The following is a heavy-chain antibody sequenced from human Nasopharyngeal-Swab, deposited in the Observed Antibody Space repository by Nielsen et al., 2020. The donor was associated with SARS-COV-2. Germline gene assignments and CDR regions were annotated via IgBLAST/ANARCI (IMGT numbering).Heavy chain of an antibody. CDR1: GFAFSSYA. Sequence: GESLKISCAASGFAFSSYAMHWVRQAPGKGLEWVAVISYDGSNKYYADSVKGRFTISRDNSKNTLYLQMNSLGAEDTAVYYCARALDKTYYYDSSGGYYFDYWGQGTLVTVSS. J-gene: IGHJ4*02. CDR3: ARALDKTYYYDSSGGYYFDY. D-gene: IGHD3-22*01. CDR2: ISYDGSNK. V-gene: IGHV3-30-3*01.